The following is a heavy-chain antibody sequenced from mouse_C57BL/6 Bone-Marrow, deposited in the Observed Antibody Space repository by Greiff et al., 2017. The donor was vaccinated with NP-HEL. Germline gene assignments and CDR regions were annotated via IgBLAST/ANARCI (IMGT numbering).Heavy chain of an antibody. CDR2: IYPGSGST. CDR3: ATLLSYAMDY. Sequence: VQLKQPGAELVKPGASVKMSCKASGYTFTSYWITWVKQRPGQGLEWIGDIYPGSGSTNYNEKFKSKATLTVDTSSITAYMQRSSLTSEDSAVYYCATLLSYAMDYWGQGTSVTGSS. D-gene: IGHD2-10*01. V-gene: IGHV1-55*01. J-gene: IGHJ4*01. CDR1: GYTFTSYW.